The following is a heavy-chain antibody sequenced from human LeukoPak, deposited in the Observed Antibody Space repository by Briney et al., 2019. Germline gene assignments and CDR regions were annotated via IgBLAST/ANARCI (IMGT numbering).Heavy chain of an antibody. CDR1: GFTFSTYW. CDR2: IKSDGGT. Sequence: GGSLRLSCAASGFTFSTYWMHWVRQAPGKGLVWVSRIKSDGGTNYADSVKGRFTISRDNAKKTVSLQMSSLRPEDTGVYYCARAPSEIGGYYPEYFRHWGQGTLVTVSS. CDR3: ARAPSEIGGYYPEYFRH. V-gene: IGHV3-74*01. D-gene: IGHD3-22*01. J-gene: IGHJ1*01.